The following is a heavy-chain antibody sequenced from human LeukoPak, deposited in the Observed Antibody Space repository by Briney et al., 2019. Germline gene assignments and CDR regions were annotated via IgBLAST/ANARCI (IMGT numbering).Heavy chain of an antibody. J-gene: IGHJ4*02. Sequence: GGSLRLSCAASGFTFSSYATSWVRQAPGKGLEWVSAISGSGGSTYYADSVKGRFTISRDNSKDTLYLQMNSLRAEDTAVYYCARMELAKYYYDSSGYYDYWGQGTLVTVSS. CDR2: ISGSGGST. D-gene: IGHD3-22*01. V-gene: IGHV3-23*01. CDR3: ARMELAKYYYDSSGYYDY. CDR1: GFTFSSYA.